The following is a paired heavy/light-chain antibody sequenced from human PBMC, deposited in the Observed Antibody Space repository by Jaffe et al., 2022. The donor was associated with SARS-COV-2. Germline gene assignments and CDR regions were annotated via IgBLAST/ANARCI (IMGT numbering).Light chain of an antibody. Sequence: ETVLTQSPATLSLSPGERATLSCRASESVRTSLVWFQQKPGQAPRLLIYGASNRATGIPARFSGSGSGTDFTLTISSLEPEDFAVYYCQQRTNWPLTFGQGTRLEIK. J-gene: IGKJ5*01. CDR2: GAS. V-gene: IGKV3-11*01. CDR1: ESVRTS. CDR3: QQRTNWPLT.
Heavy chain of an antibody. Sequence: EVQLVDSGGGLVQPGGSLRLSCAAAGFPFRNYAMSWVRQAPGKGLEWVSSISSRGDSTQYADSVKGRFTISRDNSKNTLSLQMNSLRAEDAAVYYCAKNPLIVFDPAADMDVWGKGTTVTVSS. V-gene: IGHV3-23*04. CDR1: GFPFRNYA. D-gene: IGHD2-2*01. J-gene: IGHJ6*03. CDR2: ISSRGDST. CDR3: AKNPLIVFDPAADMDV.